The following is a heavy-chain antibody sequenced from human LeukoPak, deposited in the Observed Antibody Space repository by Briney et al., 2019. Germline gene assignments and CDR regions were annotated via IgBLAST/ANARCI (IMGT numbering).Heavy chain of an antibody. J-gene: IGHJ6*03. D-gene: IGHD1-14*01. CDR1: GFTFSTYS. V-gene: IGHV3-21*01. Sequence: GGSLRLSCAASGFTFSTYSMNWVRQAPGKGLEWVSSISSSSSYIYYADSVKGRFTISRDNAKNSLYLHTNSLRAEDTAVYYCARDLSGAPGPYYMDVWGNGTTVTVSS. CDR3: ARDLSGAPGPYYMDV. CDR2: ISSSSSYI.